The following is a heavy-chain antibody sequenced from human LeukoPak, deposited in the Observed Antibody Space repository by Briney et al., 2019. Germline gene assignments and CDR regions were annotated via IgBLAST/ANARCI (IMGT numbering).Heavy chain of an antibody. Sequence: GGSLRLSCTASGFTFSSYGMNWVRQAPGKGLEWVSYISSSGSTIYYADSVKGRFTISRDNARNSLYLQMNSLRAEDTAVYYCAELGITMIGGVWGKGTTVTISS. CDR3: AELGITMIGGV. CDR2: ISSSGSTI. J-gene: IGHJ6*04. D-gene: IGHD3-10*02. CDR1: GFTFSSYG. V-gene: IGHV3-48*04.